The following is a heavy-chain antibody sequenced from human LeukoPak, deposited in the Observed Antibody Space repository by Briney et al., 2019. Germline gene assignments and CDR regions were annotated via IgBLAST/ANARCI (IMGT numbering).Heavy chain of an antibody. CDR2: ISGSGDNT. CDR1: GFSFSSYA. J-gene: IGHJ4*02. D-gene: IGHD6-19*01. V-gene: IGHV3-23*01. CDR3: AKRSGYTTGWFFDF. Sequence: GGSLRLSCAASGFSFSSYAMNWVRQAPGKGLEWVSSISGSGDNTYYAESVKGRFTISRDNSKNTLFLQMNSLRTEDTAVFYCAKRSGYTTGWFFDFWGQGTLVTVSS.